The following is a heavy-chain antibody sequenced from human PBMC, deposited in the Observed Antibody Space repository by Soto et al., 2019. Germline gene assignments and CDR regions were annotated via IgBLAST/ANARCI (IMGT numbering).Heavy chain of an antibody. Sequence: TVSGGSMRNYFWTWIRQPPGKGLEWIGYIHYSGTTSFFPSYNPSLRSRVTISEDTSKNQFSLKLLSVTTADTAVYFCAAGEASSRNLAPYYLDFWGQGTLVTSPQ. D-gene: IGHD6-13*01. CDR3: AAGEASSRNLAPYYLDF. CDR2: IHYSGTT. V-gene: IGHV4-59*01. J-gene: IGHJ4*02. CDR1: GGSMRNYF.